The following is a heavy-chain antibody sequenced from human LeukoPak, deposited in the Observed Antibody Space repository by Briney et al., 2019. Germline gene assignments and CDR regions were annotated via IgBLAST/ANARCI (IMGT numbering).Heavy chain of an antibody. D-gene: IGHD6-13*01. J-gene: IGHJ4*02. CDR2: ILFDGNNK. CDR3: AKTPLPYSSSWYPFDY. CDR1: GFTFSSHV. V-gene: IGHV3-30*04. Sequence: PGGSLRLSCAASGFTFSSHVMHWVRQAPGKGLEWVAVILFDGNNKYYADSVKGRFTISRDNSKNTLYLQMNSLRAEDTAVYYCAKTPLPYSSSWYPFDYWGQGTLVTVSS.